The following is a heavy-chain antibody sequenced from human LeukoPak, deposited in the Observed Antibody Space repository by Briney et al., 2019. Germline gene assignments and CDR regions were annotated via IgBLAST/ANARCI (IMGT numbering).Heavy chain of an antibody. CDR1: GGSISSYY. V-gene: IGHV4-59*12. Sequence: PSETLSLTCTVSGGSISSYYWSWIRQPPGKGLEWIGYIYYSGNTNYNPSLKSRVTISVDTSKNQFSLKLSSVTAADTAVYYCARGSFGRHKYYFDYWGQGTLVTVSS. CDR2: IYYSGNT. D-gene: IGHD3-16*01. J-gene: IGHJ4*02. CDR3: ARGSFGRHKYYFDY.